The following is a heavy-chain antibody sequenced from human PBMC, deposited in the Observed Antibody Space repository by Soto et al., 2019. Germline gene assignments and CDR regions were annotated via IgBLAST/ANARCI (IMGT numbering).Heavy chain of an antibody. CDR3: ARGTTYCSGGSCYYYYGMDV. J-gene: IGHJ6*02. CDR1: GGSISSGDYY. Sequence: SQTLSLTCTVSGGSISSGDYYWSWIRQPPGKGLEWIGYIYYSGSTYYNPSLKSRVTISVDTSKNQFSLKLSSVHAADTAVYYCARGTTYCSGGSCYYYYGMDVWGQGTTVTVSS. V-gene: IGHV4-30-4*01. CDR2: IYYSGST. D-gene: IGHD2-15*01.